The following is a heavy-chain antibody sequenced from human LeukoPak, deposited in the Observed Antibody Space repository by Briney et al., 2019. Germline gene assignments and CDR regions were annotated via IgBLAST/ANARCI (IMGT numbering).Heavy chain of an antibody. CDR2: INPSGGST. Sequence: GASVKVSCKASGYTFTSYYMHWVRQAPGQGLEWMGIINPSGGSTSYAQKFQGRVTMTRDTSTSTVYMELSSLRSEDTAVYYCARSPNLHCSGGSCYSDYYYYMDVWGKGTTVTVSS. CDR3: ARSPNLHCSGGSCYSDYYYYMDV. J-gene: IGHJ6*03. CDR1: GYTFTSYY. D-gene: IGHD2-15*01. V-gene: IGHV1-46*03.